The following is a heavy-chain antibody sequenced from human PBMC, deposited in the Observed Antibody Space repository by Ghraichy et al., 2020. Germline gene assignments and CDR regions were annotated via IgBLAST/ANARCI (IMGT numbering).Heavy chain of an antibody. CDR1: GFTFDDYA. Sequence: GGSLRLSCAASGFTFDDYAMHWVRQAPGKGLEWVSLISWDGGSTYYADSVKGRFTISRDNSKNSLYLQMNSLRAEDTALYYCAKDMRYYDSSGSLDYWGQGTLVTVSS. CDR3: AKDMRYYDSSGSLDY. D-gene: IGHD3-22*01. J-gene: IGHJ4*02. V-gene: IGHV3-43D*04. CDR2: ISWDGGST.